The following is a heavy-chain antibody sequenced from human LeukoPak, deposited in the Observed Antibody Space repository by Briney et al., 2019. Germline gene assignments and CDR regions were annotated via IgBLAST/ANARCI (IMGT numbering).Heavy chain of an antibody. CDR2: ISWNSGSI. J-gene: IGHJ4*02. V-gene: IGHV3-9*03. Sequence: GRSLRLSCAASGFTFDDYAMHWVRQAPGKGLEWVSGISWNSGSIGYADSVKGRFTISRDNAKNSLYLQMNSLRAEDMALYYCAKGLRSTRDPFDYWGQGTLVTVSS. D-gene: IGHD2-2*01. CDR1: GFTFDDYA. CDR3: AKGLRSTRDPFDY.